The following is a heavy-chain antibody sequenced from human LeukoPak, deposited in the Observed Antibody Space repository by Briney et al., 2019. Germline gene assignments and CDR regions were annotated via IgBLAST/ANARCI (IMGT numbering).Heavy chain of an antibody. CDR3: AKPNGYYYDSSGYDQYYFDY. J-gene: IGHJ4*02. CDR1: GFTFSDYY. CDR2: INQDRSEK. V-gene: IGHV3-7*03. D-gene: IGHD3-22*01. Sequence: GGSLRLSCAASGFTFSDYYMSWIRQAPGKGLEWVANINQDRSEKHYVDSVKGRFTISRDNSKNTLYLQMNSLRAEDTAVYYCAKPNGYYYDSSGYDQYYFDYWGQGTLVTVSS.